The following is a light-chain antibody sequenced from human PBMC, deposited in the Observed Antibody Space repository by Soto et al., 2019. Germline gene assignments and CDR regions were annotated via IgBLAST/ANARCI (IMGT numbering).Light chain of an antibody. CDR2: GSY. Sequence: RVAGCGRASESVSANDLTWYHHKAGPAPRVVXYGSYHRASGIPDRFSGSGSGTDFSLTITRLEPEELAVYYCQQYGESISITFAQGGRLEIK. CDR3: QQYGESISIT. CDR1: ESVSAND. J-gene: IGKJ5*01. V-gene: IGKV3-20*01.